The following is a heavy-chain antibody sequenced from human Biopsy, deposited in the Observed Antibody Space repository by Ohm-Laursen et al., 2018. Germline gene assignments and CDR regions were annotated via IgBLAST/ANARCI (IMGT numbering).Heavy chain of an antibody. D-gene: IGHD4/OR15-4a*01. V-gene: IGHV4-34*01. CDR2: INHRGNT. CDR1: GESFNGYY. Sequence: GTLSLTCPVYGESFNGYYWSWIRQPPGKGLEWIGEINHRGNTNYSPSLRSRVSISVDTSKNQFSLNVNSVTAADTAVYYCAVLYGAFDYWGQGQLVSVSA. J-gene: IGHJ4*02. CDR3: AVLYGAFDY.